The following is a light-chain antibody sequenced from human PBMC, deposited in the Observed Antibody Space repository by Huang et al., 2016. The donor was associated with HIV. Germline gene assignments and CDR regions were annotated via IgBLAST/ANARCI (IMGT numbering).Light chain of an antibody. Sequence: ERVMTQSPATLSVSPGERATLSCRASQSVNSNLAWYQQKPGQAPRLLSYGASTRATGIPARFSGSGSGTEFTLTISSLQSEDFAVYYCQQYNNWPLTFGGGTKVEIK. CDR2: GAS. J-gene: IGKJ4*01. V-gene: IGKV3-15*01. CDR1: QSVNSN. CDR3: QQYNNWPLT.